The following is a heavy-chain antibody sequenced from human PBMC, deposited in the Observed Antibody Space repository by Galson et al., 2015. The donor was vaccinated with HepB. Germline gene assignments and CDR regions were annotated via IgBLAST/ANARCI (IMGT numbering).Heavy chain of an antibody. CDR3: ARGCGDFGFDC. V-gene: IGHV3-7*03. CDR1: GFTFSSHW. CDR2: IKQDGSQK. J-gene: IGHJ4*02. Sequence: SLRLSCAASGFTFSSHWMTWVRQAPGKGLEWVANIKQDGSQKNYVDSVKGRFTISRDNAKNSLHLQMNNLRAEDTAVYYCARGCGDFGFDCWGQGILVTVSS. D-gene: IGHD4-17*01.